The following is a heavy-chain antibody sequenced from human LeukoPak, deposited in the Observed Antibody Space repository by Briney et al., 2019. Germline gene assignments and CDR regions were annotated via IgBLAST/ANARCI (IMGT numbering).Heavy chain of an antibody. D-gene: IGHD6-13*01. CDR3: ARSRIAAAIRGWFDP. CDR2: FYYSGST. CDR1: GGSISSSTYY. J-gene: IGHJ5*02. V-gene: IGHV4-39*01. Sequence: SETLSLTCTVSGGSISSSTYYWGWIRQPPGKGLEWIGSFYYSGSTYYNPSLKSRVTIPVHTSKNQFSLKLSSVTAADTAVYYCARSRIAAAIRGWFDPWGQGTLVTVSS.